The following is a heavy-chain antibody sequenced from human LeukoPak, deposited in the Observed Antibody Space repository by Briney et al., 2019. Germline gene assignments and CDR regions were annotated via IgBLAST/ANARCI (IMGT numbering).Heavy chain of an antibody. CDR1: GGSISSNMW. D-gene: IGHD3-10*01. Sequence: SGTLSLTCTASGGSISSNMWWTWVRQPPGKGLEWIGEIYHTGSSNYNLSLKSRVTISIDKSKNQFSLKVSSVTAADTAVYYCSSWPVGDASGSKVDYWGQGTLVTVSS. J-gene: IGHJ4*02. V-gene: IGHV4-4*02. CDR2: IYHTGSS. CDR3: SSWPVGDASGSKVDY.